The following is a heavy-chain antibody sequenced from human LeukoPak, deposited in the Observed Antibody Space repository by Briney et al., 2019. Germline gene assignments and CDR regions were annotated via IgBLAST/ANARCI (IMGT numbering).Heavy chain of an antibody. CDR1: GGTFSSYA. J-gene: IGHJ3*02. CDR3: ARDLAVATNPGAFDI. CDR2: IIPIFGTA. D-gene: IGHD5-24*01. V-gene: IGHV1-69*13. Sequence: SVKVSCKASGGTFSSYAISWVRQAPGQGLEWMGGIIPIFGTANYAQKFQGRVTITADESTSTAYMELSSLRSEDTAVYYCARDLAVATNPGAFDIWGQGTMVTVSS.